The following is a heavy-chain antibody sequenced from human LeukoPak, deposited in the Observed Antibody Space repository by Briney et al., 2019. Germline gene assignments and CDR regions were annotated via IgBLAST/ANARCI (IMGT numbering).Heavy chain of an antibody. V-gene: IGHV1-2*02. D-gene: IGHD2-15*01. CDR2: INPNSGGT. CDR3: ARGAGGSGSSFDY. CDR1: GYTFTSYD. Sequence: ASVKVSCKASGYTFTSYDIHWVRQATGQGLEWMGWINPNSGGTNYAQKFQGRVTMTRDTSTSTAYMELSRLRSDDTAVYYCARGAGGSGSSFDYWGQETLVTVSS. J-gene: IGHJ4*02.